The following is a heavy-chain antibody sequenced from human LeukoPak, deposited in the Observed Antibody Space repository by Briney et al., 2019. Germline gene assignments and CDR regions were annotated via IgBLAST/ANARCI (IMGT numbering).Heavy chain of an antibody. Sequence: SETLSLTCTVSGASISSSSYYWGWLRQPPGKGLEWIGSIYYTGTTYQSPSLKSRVTISVHTSKNQFSLKLSSVTAADTAVYYCARQQCNGGSCYSRAIWFDPWGQGTLVTVSS. J-gene: IGHJ5*02. V-gene: IGHV4-39*01. D-gene: IGHD2-15*01. CDR2: IYYTGTT. CDR3: ARQQCNGGSCYSRAIWFDP. CDR1: GASISSSSYY.